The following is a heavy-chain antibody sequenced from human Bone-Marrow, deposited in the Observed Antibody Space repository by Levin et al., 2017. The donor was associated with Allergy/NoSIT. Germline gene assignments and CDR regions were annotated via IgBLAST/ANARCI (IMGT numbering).Heavy chain of an antibody. Sequence: PSETLSLTCAVSGGSISSGGYSWSWIRQPPGKGLEWIGYIYHSGSTYYNPSLKSRVTISVDRSKNQFSLKLSSVTAADTAVYYCARVIVVVIPSFDYWGQGTLVTVSS. CDR1: GGSISSGGYS. J-gene: IGHJ4*02. CDR2: IYHSGST. D-gene: IGHD3-22*01. CDR3: ARVIVVVIPSFDY. V-gene: IGHV4-30-2*01.